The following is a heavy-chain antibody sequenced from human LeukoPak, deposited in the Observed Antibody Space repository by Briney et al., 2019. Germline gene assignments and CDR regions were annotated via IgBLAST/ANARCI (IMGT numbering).Heavy chain of an antibody. CDR2: ISGSGGST. CDR1: GFTFSSYA. V-gene: IGHV3-23*01. CDR3: ARAMVRGVKLSY. D-gene: IGHD3-10*01. J-gene: IGHJ4*02. Sequence: GGSLRLSCAASGFTFSSYAMSWVRQAPGKGLEWVSAISGSGGSTYYADSVKGRFTISRDNSKNTLYLQMNSLRAEDTAVYYCARAMVRGVKLSYWGQGTLVTVSS.